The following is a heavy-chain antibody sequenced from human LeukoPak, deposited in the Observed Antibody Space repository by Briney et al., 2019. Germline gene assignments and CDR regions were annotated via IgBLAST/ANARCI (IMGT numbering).Heavy chain of an antibody. Sequence: SETLSLTCTVSGGSISSSSYYWGWIRQPPGKGLEWIGSIYYSGSTYYNPSLKSRVTISVDTSKNQFSLKLSSVTAADTAVYYCPRLGYCSSTSCYPIDYWGQGSLVTVSS. CDR1: GGSISSSSYY. J-gene: IGHJ4*02. CDR2: IYYSGST. V-gene: IGHV4-39*01. CDR3: PRLGYCSSTSCYPIDY. D-gene: IGHD2-2*03.